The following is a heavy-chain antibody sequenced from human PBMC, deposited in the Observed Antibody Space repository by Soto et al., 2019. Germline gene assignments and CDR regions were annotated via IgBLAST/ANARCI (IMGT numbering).Heavy chain of an antibody. CDR1: GGSISSYY. D-gene: IGHD3-22*01. J-gene: IGHJ5*02. CDR3: ARGGYDSSGYLPYWFDP. V-gene: IGHV4-59*01. CDR2: IYYSGST. Sequence: SETLSLTCTVSGGSISSYYWSWIRQPPGKGLEWIGYIYYSGSTNYNPSLKGRVTISVDTSKNQFSLKLSSVTAADTAVYYCARGGYDSSGYLPYWFDPWGQGTLVTVSS.